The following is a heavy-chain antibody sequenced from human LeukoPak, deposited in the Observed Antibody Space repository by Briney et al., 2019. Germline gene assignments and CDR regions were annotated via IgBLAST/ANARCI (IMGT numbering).Heavy chain of an antibody. V-gene: IGHV1-2*02. CDR1: GYTFTDYY. D-gene: IGHD1-26*01. CDR2: INPNSGGT. Sequence: GASVSVSCKASGYTFTDYYLNWVRQAPGQGLEWMGWINPNSGGTNYAQKFQGRVTMTRDTSISTAYMELSSLRSDDTAMYYCTRALGSDYWGQGTLVTVSS. J-gene: IGHJ4*02. CDR3: TRALGSDY.